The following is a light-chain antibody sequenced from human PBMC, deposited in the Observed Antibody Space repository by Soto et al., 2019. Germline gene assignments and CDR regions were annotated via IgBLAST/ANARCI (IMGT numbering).Light chain of an antibody. CDR1: QDIEKW. Sequence: DIQLTQSPSSVSASVGDTINITCRASQDIEKWLAWYQQKPGRAPKVLIYAASHLESGVPSRFSGSGSGTEFSLTISSLQTEDFATDYCHQAGTFPLTFGPGTKVDIK. J-gene: IGKJ3*01. V-gene: IGKV1-12*01. CDR2: AAS. CDR3: HQAGTFPLT.